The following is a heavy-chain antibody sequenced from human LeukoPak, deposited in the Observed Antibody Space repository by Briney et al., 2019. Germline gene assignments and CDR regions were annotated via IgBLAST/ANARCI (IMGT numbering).Heavy chain of an antibody. CDR3: ARSPRPCSSTSCYAKTADGAFDI. J-gene: IGHJ3*02. CDR1: GGSFSGYY. CDR2: INHSGST. V-gene: IGHV4-34*01. D-gene: IGHD2-2*01. Sequence: ETLSLTCAVYGGSFSGYYWSWIRQPPGKGLEWIGEINHSGSTNYNPSLKSRVTISVDTSKNQFSLKLSSVTAADTAVYYCARSPRPCSSTSCYAKTADGAFDIWGQGTMVTVSS.